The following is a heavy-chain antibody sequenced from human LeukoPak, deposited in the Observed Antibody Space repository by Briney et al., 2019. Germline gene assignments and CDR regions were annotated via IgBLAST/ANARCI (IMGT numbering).Heavy chain of an antibody. CDR2: ISSSSSYI. CDR3: ARVLRYCSSTSCYGDDAFDI. J-gene: IGHJ3*02. V-gene: IGHV3-21*01. CDR1: GFTFSSYS. D-gene: IGHD2-2*01. Sequence: GGSLRLSCAASGFTFSSYSMNWVRQAPGKGLEWVSSISSSSSYIYYADSVKGRFTISRDNAKNSLYLQMNSLRAEDTAVYYCARVLRYCSSTSCYGDDAFDIWGQGTLVTVSS.